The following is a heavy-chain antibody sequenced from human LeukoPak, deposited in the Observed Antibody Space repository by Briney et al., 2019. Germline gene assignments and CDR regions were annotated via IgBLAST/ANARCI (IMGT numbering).Heavy chain of an antibody. CDR1: GGTFSSYA. J-gene: IGHJ3*02. Sequence: GASVKVSCKASGGTFSSYAISWVRQAPGQGLEWMGGFDPEDGETIYAQKFQGRVTMTEDTSTDTAYMELSSLRSEDTAVYYCATVIAARKRDAFDIWGQGTMVTVSS. V-gene: IGHV1-24*01. CDR2: FDPEDGET. CDR3: ATVIAARKRDAFDI. D-gene: IGHD6-6*01.